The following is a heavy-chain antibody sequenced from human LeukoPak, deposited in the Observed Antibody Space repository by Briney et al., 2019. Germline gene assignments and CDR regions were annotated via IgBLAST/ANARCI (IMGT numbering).Heavy chain of an antibody. J-gene: IGHJ4*02. CDR1: GYLLFNYG. D-gene: IGHD3-10*01. Sequence: ASVKVSCKASGYLLFNYGISWVRRAPGQGPEWVGWISTENGKSRYPEKLQGRVTLTMDTSTNTAYMELKSLRSDDTAVYYCARRPYGSGRPADYWGQGTPVTVSA. CDR3: ARRPYGSGRPADY. CDR2: ISTENGKS. V-gene: IGHV1-18*01.